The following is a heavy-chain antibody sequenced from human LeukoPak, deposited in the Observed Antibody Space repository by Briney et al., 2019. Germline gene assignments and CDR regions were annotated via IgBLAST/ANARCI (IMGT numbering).Heavy chain of an antibody. D-gene: IGHD1-26*01. Sequence: SVKVSCKASGDTFSSYTISWVRQAPGQGLEWMGGIILVSGTPSHAQKFQGRVTITADESTSTVYMELRSLRSDDTAVYYCAREKWESPFYYFGMDVWGQGTTVTVSS. CDR2: IILVSGTP. V-gene: IGHV1-69*13. J-gene: IGHJ6*02. CDR1: GDTFSSYT. CDR3: AREKWESPFYYFGMDV.